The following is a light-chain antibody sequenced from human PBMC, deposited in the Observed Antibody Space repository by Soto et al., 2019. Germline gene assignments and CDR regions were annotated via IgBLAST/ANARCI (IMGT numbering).Light chain of an antibody. V-gene: IGLV2-14*03. Sequence: QSVLTQPASVSGSPGQSITISCTGTSSDVGGYNSVSWYQHHPGKAPKLMIYDVSNRSSGVSSRFSGSKSDNTASLTISGLQAEDEADYYCKSYTSRSTYVFGTGTKVT. CDR3: KSYTSRSTYV. J-gene: IGLJ1*01. CDR1: SSDVGGYNS. CDR2: DVS.